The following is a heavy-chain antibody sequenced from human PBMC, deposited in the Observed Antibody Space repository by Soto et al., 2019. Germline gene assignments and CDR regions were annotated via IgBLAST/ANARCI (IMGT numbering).Heavy chain of an antibody. V-gene: IGHV1-3*01. Sequence: QVQLVQSGAEVKKPGASVKVSCKASGYTFTSYAMHWVRQAPGQRLEWMGWINAGNGNTKYSQKFQGRVTITRDTSASTAYMEMSSLRSEDTAVYYCAREIVVPAARHFDYWGQGALVTVSS. J-gene: IGHJ4*02. CDR3: AREIVVPAARHFDY. CDR2: INAGNGNT. D-gene: IGHD2-2*01. CDR1: GYTFTSYA.